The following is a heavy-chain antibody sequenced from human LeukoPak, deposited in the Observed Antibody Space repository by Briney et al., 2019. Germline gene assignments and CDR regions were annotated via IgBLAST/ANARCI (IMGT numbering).Heavy chain of an antibody. V-gene: IGHV3-33*06. Sequence: PGGSLRLSCGASGFTFSRYAMHWVRQAPGKGLEWVAVIWSDGGNPNSADSVKGRFTISRDNSKNTVFLQMNRLRAEDTAVYYCAKDYRGDGTSCADYWGQGTLVTVSS. CDR3: AKDYRGDGTSCADY. CDR2: IWSDGGNP. J-gene: IGHJ4*02. CDR1: GFTFSRYA. D-gene: IGHD2-2*01.